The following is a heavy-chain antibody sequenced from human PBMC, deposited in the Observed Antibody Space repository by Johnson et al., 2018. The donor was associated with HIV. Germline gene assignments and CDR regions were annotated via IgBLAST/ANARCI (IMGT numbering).Heavy chain of an antibody. D-gene: IGHD3-10*02. V-gene: IGHV3-9*01. J-gene: IGHJ1*01. CDR3: ARDGSLALVGDNVRGLLGLRWAM. CDR2: ISWNSGSI. Sequence: VQLVESGGGVVQPGRSLRLSCTASGFRFHSFSMHWVRQAPGKGLEWVSGISWNSGSIGYADSVKGRFTISRDNAKNSLYLQMNSLRAEDTAVYYCARDGSLALVGDNVRGLLGLRWAMWG. CDR1: GFRFHSFS.